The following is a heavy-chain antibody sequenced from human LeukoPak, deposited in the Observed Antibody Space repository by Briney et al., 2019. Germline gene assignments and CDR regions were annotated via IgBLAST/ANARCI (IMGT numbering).Heavy chain of an antibody. CDR2: ISYDGSNK. D-gene: IGHD3-22*01. CDR1: GFAFSKYA. J-gene: IGHJ3*02. CDR3: ARDMGYYYDSSGSGAFDI. Sequence: GGSLRLSCAASGFAFSKYAMNWVRQAPGKGLEWVAVISYDGSNKYYADSVKGRFTISRDNSKNTLYLQMNSLRAEDTAVYYCARDMGYYYDSSGSGAFDIWGQGTMVTVSS. V-gene: IGHV3-30-3*01.